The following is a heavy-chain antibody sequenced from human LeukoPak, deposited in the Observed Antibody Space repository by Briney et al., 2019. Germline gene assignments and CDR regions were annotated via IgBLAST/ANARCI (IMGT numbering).Heavy chain of an antibody. CDR1: GFTFSDYW. V-gene: IGHV3-33*08. D-gene: IGHD5-18*01. J-gene: IGHJ4*02. CDR3: ARWGGNSYGLDY. CDR2: IWYDGSKK. Sequence: GGSLRLSCAASGFTFSDYWMSWVRQAPGKGLEWVALIWYDGSKKYHADSVKGRFTISRDNSKNTLYLQMNSLRAEDTAVYYCARWGGNSYGLDYWGQGTLVTVSS.